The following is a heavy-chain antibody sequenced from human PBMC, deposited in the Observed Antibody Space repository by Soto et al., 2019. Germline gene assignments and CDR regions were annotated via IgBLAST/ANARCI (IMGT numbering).Heavy chain of an antibody. J-gene: IGHJ4*02. Sequence: GASVKVSCKASGETFTNYAIHWVRQAPGQRLEWMGWINGGNGNTKYSQKFQGRVTITRDTSASTAYMELSSLRSEDTAVYYCARGERYYYDTSGYFGFDYWGQGALVTVSS. CDR1: GETFTNYA. CDR3: ARGERYYYDTSGYFGFDY. V-gene: IGHV1-3*01. CDR2: INGGNGNT. D-gene: IGHD3-22*01.